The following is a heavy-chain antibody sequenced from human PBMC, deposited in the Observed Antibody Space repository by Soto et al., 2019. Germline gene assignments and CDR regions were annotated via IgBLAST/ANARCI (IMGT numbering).Heavy chain of an antibody. Sequence: SGPTLVNPTETLTLTCTFSGFSLTSPGMGVSWIRQSPGKALEWLALIERNDDDKYYSTSLKTRLTISKDTRKNQVVLTTANMEPADTATYYCARSIRGPRRLHGMDVGGRGTRVPAP. J-gene: IGHJ6*02. V-gene: IGHV2-70*13. CDR1: GFSLTSPGMG. D-gene: IGHD1-20*01. CDR2: IERNDDDK. CDR3: ARSIRGPRRLHGMDV.